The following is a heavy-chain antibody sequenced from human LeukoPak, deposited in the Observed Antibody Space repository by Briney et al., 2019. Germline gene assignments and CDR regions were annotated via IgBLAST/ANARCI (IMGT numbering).Heavy chain of an antibody. Sequence: SQTLSLTCAISGDSVSNNIVSLHWIRQSPSRGLEWLGRTYYRSQWYNDYAVSVKSRITFNPDTSKNQFSLQLNSVTPEDTAVYYCARGRSWPLDYWGQGTLVTVSS. CDR3: ARGRSWPLDY. CDR1: GDSVSNNIVS. CDR2: TYYRSQWYN. J-gene: IGHJ4*02. V-gene: IGHV6-1*01.